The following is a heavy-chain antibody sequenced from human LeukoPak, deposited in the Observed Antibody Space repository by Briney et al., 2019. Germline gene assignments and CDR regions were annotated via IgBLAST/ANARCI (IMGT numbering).Heavy chain of an antibody. Sequence: PSETLSLTCTVSGGSIIGSTSYWGWIRQPPGKGLDWIGIINYSGSTNYNPSLKSRVTISVDTSKNQFSLRLSSVTAADTAVYYCATLICSGGSCYPGWFDPWGQGTLVTVSS. D-gene: IGHD2-15*01. CDR1: GGSIIGSTSY. CDR2: INYSGST. J-gene: IGHJ5*02. V-gene: IGHV4-39*07. CDR3: ATLICSGGSCYPGWFDP.